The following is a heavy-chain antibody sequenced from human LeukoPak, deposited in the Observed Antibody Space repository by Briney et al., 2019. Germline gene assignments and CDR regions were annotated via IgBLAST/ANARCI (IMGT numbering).Heavy chain of an antibody. V-gene: IGHV1-2*02. CDR2: INPNSGGT. D-gene: IGHD2-8*01. CDR1: GYMFTAPY. Sequence: ASVKVSCKASGYMFTAPYIHWMRQAPGQGLEWMGWINPNSGGTRYAQTFQGRITVTRATSTSTAYMELSGLRDDDTAVYYCARVGYCTKGVCMNYDYWGQGTLVTVSS. CDR3: ARVGYCTKGVCMNYDY. J-gene: IGHJ4*02.